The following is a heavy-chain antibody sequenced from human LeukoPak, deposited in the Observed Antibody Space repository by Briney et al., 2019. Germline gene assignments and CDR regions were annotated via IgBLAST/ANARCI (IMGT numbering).Heavy chain of an antibody. V-gene: IGHV4-34*01. CDR3: ARGLRLGITMIVVAPGGFQH. D-gene: IGHD3-22*01. CDR2: INHSGST. Sequence: SETLSLTCAVYGGSFSGYYWSWIRQPPGKGLEWIGEINHSGSTNYNPSLKSRVTISVDTSKNQFSLKLSSVTAADTAVYYCARGLRLGITMIVVAPGGFQHWGQGTLVTVSS. CDR1: GGSFSGYY. J-gene: IGHJ1*01.